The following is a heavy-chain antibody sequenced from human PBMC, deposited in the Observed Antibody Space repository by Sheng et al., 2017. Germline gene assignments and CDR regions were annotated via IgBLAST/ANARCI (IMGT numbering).Heavy chain of an antibody. CDR3: ARDEVGYYYYYYMDV. Sequence: QVQLVQSGAEVKKPGSSVKVSCKASGGTFSSYTISWVRQAPGQGLEWMGRIIPILGIANYAQKFQGRVTITADKSTSTAYMELSSLRSEDTAVYYCARDEVGYYYYYYMDVWGKGTTVTVSS. CDR1: GGTFSSYT. J-gene: IGHJ6*03. CDR2: IIPILGIA. V-gene: IGHV1-69*08.